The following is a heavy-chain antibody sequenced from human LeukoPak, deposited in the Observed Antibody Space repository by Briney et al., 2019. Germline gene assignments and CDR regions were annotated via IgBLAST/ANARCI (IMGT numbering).Heavy chain of an antibody. CDR3: AREPLKALAGTSEY. V-gene: IGHV3-48*01. J-gene: IGHJ4*02. CDR2: ITLSSTAI. D-gene: IGHD6-19*01. Sequence: GGSLRLSCAASGLTFSTYNMNWVRQAPGKGLEWVAYITLSSTAIYYADSVRGRFTISRDNAKNSLYLQMNSLRAEDTAVYYCAREPLKALAGTSEYWGQGTLVTVSS. CDR1: GLTFSTYN.